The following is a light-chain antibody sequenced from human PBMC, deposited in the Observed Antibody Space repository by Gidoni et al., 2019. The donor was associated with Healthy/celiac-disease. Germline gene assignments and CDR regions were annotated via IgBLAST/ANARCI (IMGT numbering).Light chain of an antibody. CDR3: QQSYSTPRT. V-gene: IGKV1-39*01. J-gene: IGKJ2*01. Sequence: DIQMTQSPSSLSASVGDRVTITCRASQSISSYLNWYQPKPGKAPKLLIYAASSLQSGVPSRFSGSGSGTDFTLTISSLQPEDFATYYCQQSYSTPRTFGQGTKLGIK. CDR1: QSISSY. CDR2: AAS.